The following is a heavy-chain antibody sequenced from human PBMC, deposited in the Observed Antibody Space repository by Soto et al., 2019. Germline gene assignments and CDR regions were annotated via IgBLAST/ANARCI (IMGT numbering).Heavy chain of an antibody. CDR3: ASSKRNMITFGGVIPHAFDI. CDR1: AGSLSSSRYY. J-gene: IGHJ3*02. D-gene: IGHD3-16*02. Sequence: QLQLQESGPGLVKPSETLSLTCTVSAGSLSSSRYYWGWLRQPPGKGLEWIGRIYYSGRTYYNPALKRRVRISVDTSKSQFSLTRSSVTAADTAVYYCASSKRNMITFGGVIPHAFDIWGQGTIVTVSS. CDR2: IYYSGRT. V-gene: IGHV4-39*01.